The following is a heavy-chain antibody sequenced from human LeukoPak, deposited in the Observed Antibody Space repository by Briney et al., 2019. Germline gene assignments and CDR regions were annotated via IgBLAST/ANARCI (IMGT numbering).Heavy chain of an antibody. V-gene: IGHV3-9*01. J-gene: IGHJ3*02. D-gene: IGHD2-2*01. CDR1: GFTFGDYA. CDR2: ISWNSGSI. Sequence: GRSLRLSCAASGFTFGDYAMHWVRQAPGKGLEWVSSISWNSGSIGYADSVKGRFTISGDNAKNSLYLQMNSLRAEDTALYYCAGSWCSSTGCFPSRGRFDIWGQGTMVTVSS. CDR3: AGSWCSSTGCFPSRGRFDI.